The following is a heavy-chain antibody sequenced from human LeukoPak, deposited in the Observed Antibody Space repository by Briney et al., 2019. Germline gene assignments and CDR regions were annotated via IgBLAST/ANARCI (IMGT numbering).Heavy chain of an antibody. CDR1: GFTLSSYA. V-gene: IGHV3-23*01. Sequence: PGGSLRLSCAASGFTLSSYAMSWVRQAPGKGLEWVSAIGGSGGSTYYADSVKGRFTISRDNAKNSLYLQMNSLRAEDTAVYYCAELGITMIGGVWGKGTTVTISS. CDR2: IGGSGGST. J-gene: IGHJ6*04. CDR3: AELGITMIGGV. D-gene: IGHD3-10*02.